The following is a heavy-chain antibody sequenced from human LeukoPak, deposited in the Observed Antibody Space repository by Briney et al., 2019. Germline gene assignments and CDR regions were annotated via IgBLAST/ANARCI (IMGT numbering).Heavy chain of an antibody. CDR3: AREGGIVGAQGPGGDAFDI. Sequence: GASVKVSCKASGGTFSSYAISWVRQAPGQGLEWMGGIIPIFGTANYAQKFQGRVTITTDESTSTAYMELSSLRSEDTAVYYCAREGGIVGAQGPGGDAFDIWGQGTMVTVSS. CDR2: IIPIFGTA. CDR1: GGTFSSYA. V-gene: IGHV1-69*05. J-gene: IGHJ3*02. D-gene: IGHD1-26*01.